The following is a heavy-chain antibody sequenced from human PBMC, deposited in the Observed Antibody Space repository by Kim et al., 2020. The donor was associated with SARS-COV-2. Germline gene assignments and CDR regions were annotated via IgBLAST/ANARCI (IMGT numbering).Heavy chain of an antibody. V-gene: IGHV4-59*08. D-gene: IGHD3-10*01. CDR2: IYYSGST. J-gene: IGHJ4*02. Sequence: SETLSLTCTVSGGSISSYYWSWIRQPPGKGLEWIGYIYYSGSTNYNPSPKSRVTISVDTSKNQFSLKLSSVTAADTAVYYCARLGPGAPDDYWGQGTLVTVSS. CDR1: GGSISSYY. CDR3: ARLGPGAPDDY.